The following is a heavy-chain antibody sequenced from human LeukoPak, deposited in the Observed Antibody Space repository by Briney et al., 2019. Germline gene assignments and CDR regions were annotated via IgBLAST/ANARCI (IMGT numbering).Heavy chain of an antibody. CDR1: GFTFSSYG. V-gene: IGHV3-33*01. J-gene: IGHJ4*02. CDR3: ARASGCYDY. D-gene: IGHD1-26*01. CDR2: IWYDGSNK. Sequence: PGGSLRLSCAASGFTFSSYGVHWVRQAPGKGLEWVAVIWYDGSNKYYADSVKGRFTISRDNSKNTMYIQMNNLRADDTAVYYCARASGCYDYWGQGTLVTVSS.